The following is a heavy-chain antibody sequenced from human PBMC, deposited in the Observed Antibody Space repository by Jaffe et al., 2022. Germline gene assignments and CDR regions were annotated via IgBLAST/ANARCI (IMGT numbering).Heavy chain of an antibody. J-gene: IGHJ2*01. V-gene: IGHV4-61*02. Sequence: QVQLQESGPGLVKPSQTLSLTCTVSGGSISSGSYYWSWIRQPAGKGLEWIGRIYTSGSTNYNPSLKSRVTISVDTSKNQFSLKLSSVTAADTAVYYCARDSRSPRDNWGIRRYFDLWGRGTLVTVSS. D-gene: IGHD7-27*01. CDR2: IYTSGST. CDR1: GGSISSGSYY. CDR3: ARDSRSPRDNWGIRRYFDL.